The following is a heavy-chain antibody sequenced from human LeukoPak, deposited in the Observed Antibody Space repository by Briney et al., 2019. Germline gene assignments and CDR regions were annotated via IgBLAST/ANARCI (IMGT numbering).Heavy chain of an antibody. D-gene: IGHD2-15*01. V-gene: IGHV4-4*07. Sequence: PSETLSLTCTVSGGSISSYYRSWIRQPAGKGLEWIGRIYTSGSTNYNPSLKSRVTMSVDTSKNQFSLKLSSVTAADTAVYYCARSLGYCSGGSCSQGHDYWGQGTLVTVSS. CDR2: IYTSGST. CDR1: GGSISSYY. CDR3: ARSLGYCSGGSCSQGHDY. J-gene: IGHJ4*02.